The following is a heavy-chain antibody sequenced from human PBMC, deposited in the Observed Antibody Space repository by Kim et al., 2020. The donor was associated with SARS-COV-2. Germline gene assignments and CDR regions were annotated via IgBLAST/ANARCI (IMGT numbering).Heavy chain of an antibody. J-gene: IGHJ4*02. CDR1: GFTFSNYA. V-gene: IGHV3-23*01. CDR2: ITNNGGNT. D-gene: IGHD3-3*01. CDR3: AKSGVVLAEIEN. Sequence: GGSLRLSCAASGFTFSNYAMSWVRQAPGKGLEWVSAITNNGGNTYYADSVQGRFTISRDNSKNTLYLQMNSLRAEDTAVYYCAKSGVVLAEIENWGQGTLVTVSS.